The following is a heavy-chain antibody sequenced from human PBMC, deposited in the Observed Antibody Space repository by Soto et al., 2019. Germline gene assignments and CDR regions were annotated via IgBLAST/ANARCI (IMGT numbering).Heavy chain of an antibody. J-gene: IGHJ4*02. Sequence: EVQLLESGGGLVQPGGSLRLACVASGFTFSSYAMTWVRQAPGKGLEWVSGISGSGGSTYYADSVKGRFTISRDNSKNTLYLQMNSLIAEDTAVYFCAQVRGVVALDGYFDCWGQGTLVTVSS. CDR3: AQVRGVVALDGYFDC. D-gene: IGHD2-15*01. V-gene: IGHV3-23*01. CDR1: GFTFSSYA. CDR2: ISGSGGST.